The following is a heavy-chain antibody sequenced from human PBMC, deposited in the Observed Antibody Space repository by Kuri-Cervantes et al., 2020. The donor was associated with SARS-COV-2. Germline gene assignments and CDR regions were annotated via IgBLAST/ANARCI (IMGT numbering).Heavy chain of an antibody. D-gene: IGHD1-26*01. CDR2: IYPTDSDT. V-gene: IGHV5-51*01. CDR3: ARTRGSYYTDAFDL. J-gene: IGHJ3*01. Sequence: GESLKISCKGSGYSVTTYWIGWVRQMPGKGLEWMAIIYPTDSDTRYSPSFQGQVTISADKSISTAYLQWSSLKASDSAMYYCARTRGSYYTDAFDLWGQGTMVTVSS. CDR1: GYSVTTYW.